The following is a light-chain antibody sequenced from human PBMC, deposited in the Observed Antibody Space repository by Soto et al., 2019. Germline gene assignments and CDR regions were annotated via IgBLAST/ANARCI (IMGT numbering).Light chain of an antibody. CDR1: QSVSSD. Sequence: EIVMTQSPATLSVSPGERATLSCRASQSVSSDLAWYQQKPGQAPRLLIYGASTRATGIPGRFSGSGSGTEFTLNIISLQSEDFAVYYCQQYSNWPPWTFGPGTKVEIK. CDR2: GAS. CDR3: QQYSNWPPWT. J-gene: IGKJ1*01. V-gene: IGKV3-15*01.